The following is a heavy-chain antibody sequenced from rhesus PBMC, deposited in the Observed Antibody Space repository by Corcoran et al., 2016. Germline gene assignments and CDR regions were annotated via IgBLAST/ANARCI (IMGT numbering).Heavy chain of an antibody. CDR3: AKGRRAAGTSFDY. D-gene: IGHD6-31*01. CDR1: GYSFTGSW. J-gene: IGHJ4*01. CDR2: IYPGVSDT. Sequence: EVQLVQSGAEVKRPGESLRISCKTSGYSFTGSWISWVRQMPGKDLEWMGGIYPGVSDTRYNPSFQGHVTISADKSISTTYLQWSSLKASDTATYYCAKGRRAAGTSFDYWGQGVLVTVSS. V-gene: IGHV5-43*01.